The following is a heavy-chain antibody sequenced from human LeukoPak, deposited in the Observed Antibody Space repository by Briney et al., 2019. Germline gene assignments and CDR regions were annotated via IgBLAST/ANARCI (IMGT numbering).Heavy chain of an antibody. Sequence: QAGGSLRLSCAASGFTFSSYGMHWVRQAPGKGLEWVAFIRYDGSNKYYADSVKGRFTISRDKSKNTLSLQLNSLRAEDTALYYCAKDRRSMVVTPSWAFDIWGQGTLVTVSS. V-gene: IGHV3-30*02. CDR1: GFTFSSYG. D-gene: IGHD4-23*01. J-gene: IGHJ3*02. CDR3: AKDRRSMVVTPSWAFDI. CDR2: IRYDGSNK.